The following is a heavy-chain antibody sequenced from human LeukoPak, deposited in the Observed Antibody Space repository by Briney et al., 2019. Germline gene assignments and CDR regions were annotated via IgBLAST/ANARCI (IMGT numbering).Heavy chain of an antibody. CDR2: ISYDGSNK. CDR1: GLTFSSYA. D-gene: IGHD3-3*02. CDR3: ARADALVELSY. V-gene: IGHV3-30*04. J-gene: IGHJ4*02. Sequence: GRSLRLSCAASGLTFSSYAMHWVRQAPGKGLEWVAVISYDGSNKYYADSVKGRFTISRDNSKNTLYLQMNSLRAEDTAVYYCARADALVELSYWGQGTLVTVSS.